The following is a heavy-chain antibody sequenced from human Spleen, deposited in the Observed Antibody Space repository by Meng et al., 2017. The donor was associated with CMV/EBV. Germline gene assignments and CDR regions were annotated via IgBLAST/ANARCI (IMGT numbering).Heavy chain of an antibody. D-gene: IGHD3-3*01. CDR2: INHSGST. V-gene: IGHV4-34*01. Sequence: SETLSLTCAVYGGSFSGYYWSWIRQPPGKGLEWIGEINHSGSTNYNPSLKSRVTISVDTSKNQFSLKLSSVTAADTAVYYCARWVSSAYDLWGQGTLVTVSS. CDR1: GGSFSGYY. CDR3: ARWVSSAYDL. J-gene: IGHJ4*02.